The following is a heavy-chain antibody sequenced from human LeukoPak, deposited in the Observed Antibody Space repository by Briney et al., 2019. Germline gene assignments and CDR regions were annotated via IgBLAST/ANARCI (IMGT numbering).Heavy chain of an antibody. CDR1: GGSISSSSYY. D-gene: IGHD6-13*01. J-gene: IGHJ6*03. CDR3: ARHGYSSRYYYMDV. CDR2: IYYSGST. V-gene: IGHV4-39*01. Sequence: SETLSLTCTVSGGSISSSSYYWGWIRQPPGKGLEWIGSIYYSGSTYYSPSLKSRVTISVDTSKNQFSLKLSSVTAADTAVYYCARHGYSSRYYYMDVWGKGTTVTISS.